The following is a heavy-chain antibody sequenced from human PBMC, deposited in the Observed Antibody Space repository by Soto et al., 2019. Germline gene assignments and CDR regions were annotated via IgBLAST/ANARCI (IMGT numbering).Heavy chain of an antibody. V-gene: IGHV3-7*05. CDR2: INQDGSEK. Sequence: EVQLVESGGGLVQPGGSLRLSCGASGFTFRTYWLSWVRQVPGKGLEWVANINQDGSEKSYVDSVKGRFTISRDNAKNSLHLQISSLRAEDTALYLCARDGGTSWYSYDYHGMDVWGQGTTVTVSS. CDR1: GFTFRTYW. J-gene: IGHJ6*02. CDR3: ARDGGTSWYSYDYHGMDV. D-gene: IGHD5-18*01.